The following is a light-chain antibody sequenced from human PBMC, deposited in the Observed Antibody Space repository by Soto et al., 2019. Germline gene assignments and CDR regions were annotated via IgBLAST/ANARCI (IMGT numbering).Light chain of an antibody. CDR1: SSDVGVYNY. V-gene: IGLV2-8*01. Sequence: QSVLTQPPSASGSPGQSVTISCTGTSSDVGVYNYVSWYQQHPGKAPKLLIYEVSKRPSGVPDRFSGSKSGNTASLTVSGLQAEDEADFYCSSYAGSNNVVFGGGTKLT. CDR2: EVS. J-gene: IGLJ2*01. CDR3: SSYAGSNNVV.